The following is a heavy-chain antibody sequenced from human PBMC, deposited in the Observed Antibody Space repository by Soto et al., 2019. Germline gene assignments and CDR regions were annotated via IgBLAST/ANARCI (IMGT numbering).Heavy chain of an antibody. V-gene: IGHV4-4*07. CDR3: VRDGTKTLRDWFDP. CDR1: GASISGYY. J-gene: IGHJ5*02. CDR2: IYATGTT. Sequence: LETLSLTCTVSGASISGYYWSWIRKSAGKGLEWIGRIYATGTTDYNPSLKSRVMMSVDTSKKQFSLKLRSVTAADTAVYYCVRDGTKTLRDWFDPWGQGISVTVSS. D-gene: IGHD1-1*01.